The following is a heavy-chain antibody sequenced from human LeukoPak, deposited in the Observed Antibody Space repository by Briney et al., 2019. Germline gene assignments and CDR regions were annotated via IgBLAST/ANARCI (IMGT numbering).Heavy chain of an antibody. CDR2: IYYTGST. CDR3: ARGTYNTSPPDL. CDR1: GVSIRSNY. V-gene: IGHV4-59*01. D-gene: IGHD1-14*01. J-gene: IGHJ3*01. Sequence: SETLSLTCTVSGVSIRSNYWNWVRQPPGKGLEWVGYIYYTGSTKYNPSLKSRVTISVDTSRSQFSLELSSVTAADTAVYYCARGTYNTSPPDLWGQGTMVTVSS.